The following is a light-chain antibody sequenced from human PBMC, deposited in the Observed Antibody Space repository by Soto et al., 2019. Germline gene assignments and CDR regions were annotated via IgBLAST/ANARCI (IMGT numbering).Light chain of an antibody. CDR3: QQYHNWPPWT. J-gene: IGKJ1*01. CDR1: QSVSSD. CDR2: GAS. V-gene: IGKV3-15*01. Sequence: EIVMTQSPATLSVSPGDRATLSCRASQSVSSDLAWYQQKPGQAPRLLIYGASTRATGVADRFSGSGSGTEFTLTISSLQSEDFAVYYCQQYHNWPPWTFGQGTKVEIK.